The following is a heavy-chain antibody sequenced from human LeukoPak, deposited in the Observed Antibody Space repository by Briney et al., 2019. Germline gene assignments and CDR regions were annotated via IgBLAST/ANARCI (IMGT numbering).Heavy chain of an antibody. Sequence: GGSLRLSCAASGFTFSSYAMSWVRQAPGKGLEWVSAISGSGGSTYYADSVKGRFTISRDNSKNTLYLQMNSLRAEDTAVYYCAKDQLLWFGELSYYMDVWGKGTTVTVSS. D-gene: IGHD3-10*01. J-gene: IGHJ6*03. CDR2: ISGSGGST. CDR3: AKDQLLWFGELSYYMDV. CDR1: GFTFSSYA. V-gene: IGHV3-23*01.